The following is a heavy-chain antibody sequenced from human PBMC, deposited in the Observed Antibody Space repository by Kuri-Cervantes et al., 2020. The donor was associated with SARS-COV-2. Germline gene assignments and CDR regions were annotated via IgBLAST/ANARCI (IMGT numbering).Heavy chain of an antibody. CDR1: GFTFSSYA. J-gene: IGHJ5*02. CDR2: ISGSGGST. V-gene: IGHV3-23*01. CDR3: ARGPLFDDFGLST. Sequence: GESLKISCAASGFTFSSYAMSWVRQAPGKGLEWVSAISGSGGSTYYADSVKGRFTISRDNSKNTLYLQMNSLRAEDTAVYYCARGPLFDDFGLSTWGQGTLVTVSS. D-gene: IGHD3/OR15-3a*01.